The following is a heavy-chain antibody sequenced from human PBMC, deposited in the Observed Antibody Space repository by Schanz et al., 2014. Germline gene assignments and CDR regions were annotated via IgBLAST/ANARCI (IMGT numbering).Heavy chain of an antibody. V-gene: IGHV3-30*19. CDR3: ARGTDWNLHY. CDR1: GFTFSSYG. J-gene: IGHJ4*02. D-gene: IGHD1-1*01. Sequence: QVQLVESGGGVVQPGRSLRLSCAASGFTFSSYGMHWVRQAPGKGLEWVALISNDGSIKYYADSVKGRFTVSRDSGQNSLYLQMNSLRAGDTAVYYCARGTDWNLHYWGQGALXTVSS. CDR2: ISNDGSIK.